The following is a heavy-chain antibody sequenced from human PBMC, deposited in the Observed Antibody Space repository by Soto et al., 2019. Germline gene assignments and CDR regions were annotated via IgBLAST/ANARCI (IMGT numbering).Heavy chain of an antibody. J-gene: IGHJ6*02. CDR1: GVTFSNAW. CDR3: ARQDVGATAPYYYYGMDV. D-gene: IGHD1-26*01. V-gene: IGHV3-15*07. CDR2: IKSKTDGGTT. Sequence: PGGPLRLSCAASGVTFSNAWMNWVRQAPGKGLEWVGRIKSKTDGGTTDYAAPVKGRFTISRDDSKNTLYLQMNSLKTEDTAMYYCARQDVGATAPYYYYGMDVWGQGTTVTVSS.